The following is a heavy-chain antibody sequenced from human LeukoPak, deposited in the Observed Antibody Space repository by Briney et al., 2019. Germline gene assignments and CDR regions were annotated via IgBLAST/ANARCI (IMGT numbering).Heavy chain of an antibody. CDR1: GYTFTSYD. J-gene: IGHJ4*02. D-gene: IGHD5-18*01. Sequence: GASVKVSCKASGYTFTSYDINWVRQATGQGLEWMGWMNPNSGNTGYAQKFQGRVTMTRNTSISTAYMELSSLRSEDTAVYYCARGRSLYVDTAMVSVHWGQGTLVTVSS. V-gene: IGHV1-8*01. CDR3: ARGRSLYVDTAMVSVH. CDR2: MNPNSGNT.